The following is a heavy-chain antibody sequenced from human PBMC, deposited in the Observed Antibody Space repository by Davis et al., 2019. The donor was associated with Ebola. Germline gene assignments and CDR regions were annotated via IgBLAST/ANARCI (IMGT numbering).Heavy chain of an antibody. CDR1: GFTFNDYA. CDR3: AREGAAAPIDY. J-gene: IGHJ4*02. D-gene: IGHD6-13*01. V-gene: IGHV3-9*01. CDR2: ISWNSGSI. Sequence: PGGSLSLSCAASGFTFNDYAMHWVRQSPGKGLEWVSGISWNSGSIGYADSVKGRFTISRDNAKNSLYLQMNSLRAEDTAVYYCAREGAAAPIDYRGQGTLVTVSS.